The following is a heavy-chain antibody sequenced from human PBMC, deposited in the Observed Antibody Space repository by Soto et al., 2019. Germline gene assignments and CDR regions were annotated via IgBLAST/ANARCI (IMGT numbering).Heavy chain of an antibody. J-gene: IGHJ4*02. D-gene: IGHD4-4*01. V-gene: IGHV1-8*01. CDR3: ARDSRRPAVRHFDF. CDR1: GYRFTGYD. Sequence: AQLVQSGAEMKNPGASVKVSCKTSGYRFTGYDISWVRQATGQGLEWMGCLNPNNGDTDYAQKFQCRVSMTMNTSISTAYMEVSRLRSEDTAIYYCARDSRRPAVRHFDFWGQGTLVTVSS. CDR2: LNPNNGDT.